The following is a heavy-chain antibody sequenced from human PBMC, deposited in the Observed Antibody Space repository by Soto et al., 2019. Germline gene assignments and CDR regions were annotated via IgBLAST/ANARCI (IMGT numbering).Heavy chain of an antibody. Sequence: ASVKVSCTASGYTFTAYYLHWVRQAPGQGLEWMGWINPKTGDTTFAQKFQGRVTMTRDTSISTAYMELSSLESDDTAVYYCARWAVGALDFWGQGTQVTVAS. CDR1: GYTFTAYY. J-gene: IGHJ4*02. V-gene: IGHV1-2*02. CDR3: ARWAVGALDF. D-gene: IGHD1-26*01. CDR2: INPKTGDT.